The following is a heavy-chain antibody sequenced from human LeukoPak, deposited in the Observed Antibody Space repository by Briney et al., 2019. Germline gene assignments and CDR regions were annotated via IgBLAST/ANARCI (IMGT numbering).Heavy chain of an antibody. J-gene: IGHJ6*02. CDR2: IYYSGST. CDR3: ASGSGSHNYYYYGMDV. Sequence: MPSETLSLTCAVSGGSISSGGYSWSWIRQPPGKGLEWIGYIYYSGSTNYNPSLKSRVTISVDTSKNQFSLKLSSVTAADTAVYYCASGSGSHNYYYYGMDVWGQGTTVTVSS. D-gene: IGHD3-10*01. CDR1: GGSISSGGYS. V-gene: IGHV4-61*08.